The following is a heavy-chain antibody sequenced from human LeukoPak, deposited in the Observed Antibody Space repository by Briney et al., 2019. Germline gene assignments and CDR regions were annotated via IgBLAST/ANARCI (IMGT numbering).Heavy chain of an antibody. D-gene: IGHD3-10*01. CDR2: IIPIFGTA. CDR3: ARDKITMVRGVIPYGMDV. V-gene: IGHV1-69*13. J-gene: IGHJ6*04. Sequence: SVKVSCKASGGTFSSYAISWVRQAPGQGLEWMGGIIPIFGTANYAQKFQGRVTITADESTSTAYMELSSLRSEDTAVYYCARDKITMVRGVIPYGMDVWGKGTTVTVCS. CDR1: GGTFSSYA.